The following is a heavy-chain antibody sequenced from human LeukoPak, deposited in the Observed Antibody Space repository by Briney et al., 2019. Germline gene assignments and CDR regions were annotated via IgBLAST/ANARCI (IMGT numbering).Heavy chain of an antibody. V-gene: IGHV3-23*01. Sequence: PGGSLRLSCAASGFTFSRYAMTWVRQAPGKGLEWVSAISNSGGRTYYADSVKGRFTISRDSPKNTLYLQMNSLRAEDTAVYYCAKDRPYIVVVVAATPGWDYFDYWGQGTLVTVSS. CDR2: ISNSGGRT. CDR1: GFTFSRYA. CDR3: AKDRPYIVVVVAATPGWDYFDY. D-gene: IGHD2-15*01. J-gene: IGHJ4*02.